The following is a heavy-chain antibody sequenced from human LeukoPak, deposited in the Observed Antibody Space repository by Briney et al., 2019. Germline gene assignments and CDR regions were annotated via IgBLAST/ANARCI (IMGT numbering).Heavy chain of an antibody. D-gene: IGHD3-9*01. CDR2: INPNSGGT. V-gene: IGHV1-2*02. CDR3: ARGRPHDVGILTGYIDY. CDR1: GYTFTGYY. Sequence: ASVKVSCKASGYTFTGYYMHWVRQAPGQGLEWMGWINPNSGGTNYAQKFQGRVTMTRDTSISTAYMELRSLRSDDTAVYYCARGRPHDVGILTGYIDYWGQGTLVTVSS. J-gene: IGHJ4*02.